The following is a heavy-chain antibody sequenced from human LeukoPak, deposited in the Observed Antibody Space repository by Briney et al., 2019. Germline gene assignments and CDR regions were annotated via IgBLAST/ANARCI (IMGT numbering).Heavy chain of an antibody. CDR1: GGSISSYY. CDR2: IYTSGST. J-gene: IGHJ4*02. D-gene: IGHD3-22*01. Sequence: KPSETLSLTCTVSGGSISSYYWSWIRQPPGKGLEWIGYIYTSGSTNYNPSLKSRVTISVDTSKNQFSLKLSSVTAADTAVYYCARLVDYYDSSGYYYFDYWGQGTLVTDSS. V-gene: IGHV4-4*09. CDR3: ARLVDYYDSSGYYYFDY.